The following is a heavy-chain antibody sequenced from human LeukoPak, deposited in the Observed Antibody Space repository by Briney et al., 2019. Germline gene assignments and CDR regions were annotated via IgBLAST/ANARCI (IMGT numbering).Heavy chain of an antibody. D-gene: IGHD3-22*01. Sequence: PGGSLRLSCAASGFTFTSYWMSWVRQAPGKGLEWVANIKQDGSEKFYVDSVKGRFTISRDNAKNSLYLQMNSLRAEDTAVYYCAKVCYDSSGYYTHFDYWGQGTLVTVSS. CDR2: IKQDGSEK. J-gene: IGHJ4*02. CDR3: AKVCYDSSGYYTHFDY. CDR1: GFTFTSYW. V-gene: IGHV3-7*01.